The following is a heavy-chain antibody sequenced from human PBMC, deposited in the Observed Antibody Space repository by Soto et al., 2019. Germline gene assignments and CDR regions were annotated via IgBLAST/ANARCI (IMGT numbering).Heavy chain of an antibody. CDR3: AREKGTYYDFWSGYYTGFDY. Sequence: QVQLVQSGAEVKKPGSSVKVSRKASGGTFSSYAISWVRQAPGQGLEWMGGIIPIFGTANYAKKFQGRVTITADESTSTAYMELSSLRSEDTAVYYCAREKGTYYDFWSGYYTGFDYWGQGTLVTVSS. D-gene: IGHD3-3*01. CDR2: IIPIFGTA. J-gene: IGHJ4*02. CDR1: GGTFSSYA. V-gene: IGHV1-69*12.